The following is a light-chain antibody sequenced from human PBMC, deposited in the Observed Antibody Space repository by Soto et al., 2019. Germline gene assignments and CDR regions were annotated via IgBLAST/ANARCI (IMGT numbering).Light chain of an antibody. CDR2: DGS. J-gene: IGKJ2*01. Sequence: EIVMTQSPATLSVSPGERATLSCRASQSVSSNLAWYQQKPGQAPRLLIYDGSNRATGVPARFRGSGSGTEFTLTISSLQSEDFAVYYCQQYDKWPQFTLGQGSKVDIK. CDR1: QSVSSN. CDR3: QQYDKWPQFT. V-gene: IGKV3D-15*01.